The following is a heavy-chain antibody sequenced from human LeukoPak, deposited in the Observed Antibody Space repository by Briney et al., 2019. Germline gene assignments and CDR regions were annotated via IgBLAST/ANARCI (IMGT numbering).Heavy chain of an antibody. CDR3: AKEGAYPIVTYDS. Sequence: HSGGSLRLSCAASGFTFSSYWMSWVRQAPGKGLEWVANIKQDGNEKYYVDSVKGRFSISRDNAKNSLYLQMDSLRAEDTAVYYCAKEGAYPIVTYDSWGQGALVTVSS. J-gene: IGHJ5*01. CDR2: IKQDGNEK. V-gene: IGHV3-7*01. D-gene: IGHD4-11*01. CDR1: GFTFSSYW.